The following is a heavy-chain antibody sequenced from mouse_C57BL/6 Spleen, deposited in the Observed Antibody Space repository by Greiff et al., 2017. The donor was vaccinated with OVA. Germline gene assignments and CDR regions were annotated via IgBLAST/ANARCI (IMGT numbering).Heavy chain of an antibody. CDR2: ISSGGSYT. V-gene: IGHV5-6*01. CDR3: ARHYGSSGYYAMDY. D-gene: IGHD1-1*01. J-gene: IGHJ4*01. CDR1: GFTFSSYG. Sequence: EVQLQESGGDLVKPGGSLKLSCAASGFTFSSYGMSWVRQTPDKRLEWVATISSGGSYTYYPDSVKGRFTISRDKAKNTLYLQMSSLKSEDTAMYYCARHYGSSGYYAMDYWGQGTSVTVSS.